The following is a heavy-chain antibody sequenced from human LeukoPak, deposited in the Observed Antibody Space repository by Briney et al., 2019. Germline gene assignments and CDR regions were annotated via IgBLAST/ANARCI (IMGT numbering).Heavy chain of an antibody. V-gene: IGHV4-59*01. Sequence: SETLSLTCTVSGGSISGYYWSWIRQPPGKGLEWIGCIYYSGSTNYNPSLKSRVTISLDTSKKQFSLKLSSVTAADTAVYYCARDLGSSGVDVWGQGTTVTVSS. CDR3: ARDLGSSGVDV. D-gene: IGHD3-16*01. J-gene: IGHJ6*02. CDR2: IYYSGST. CDR1: GGSISGYY.